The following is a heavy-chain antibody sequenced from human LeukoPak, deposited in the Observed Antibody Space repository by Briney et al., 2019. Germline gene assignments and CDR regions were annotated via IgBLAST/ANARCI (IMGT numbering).Heavy chain of an antibody. V-gene: IGHV1-69*13. CDR1: GYTFTSYD. J-gene: IGHJ4*02. D-gene: IGHD6-13*01. CDR2: IIPIFGTA. Sequence: EASVKVSCKASGYTFTSYDINWVRQAPGQGLEWMGGIIPIFGTANYAQKFQGRVTITADESTSTAYMELSSLRSEDTAVYYCARDPRAYSSSWYFDYWGQGTLVTVSS. CDR3: ARDPRAYSSSWYFDY.